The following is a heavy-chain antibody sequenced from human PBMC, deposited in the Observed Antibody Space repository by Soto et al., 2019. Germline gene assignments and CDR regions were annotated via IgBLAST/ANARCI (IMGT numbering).Heavy chain of an antibody. CDR2: IYYSGST. CDR1: GGSVSSGSYY. CDR3: AGAGVVVPAAIAYYYYGMDV. D-gene: IGHD2-2*01. Sequence: EPLSLTCTVSGGSVSSGSYYWSWIRQPPGKGLEWIGYIYYSGSTNYNPSLKSRVTISVDTSKNQFSLKLSSVTAADTAVYYCAGAGVVVPAAIAYYYYGMDVWGQGTTVTVSS. V-gene: IGHV4-61*01. J-gene: IGHJ6*02.